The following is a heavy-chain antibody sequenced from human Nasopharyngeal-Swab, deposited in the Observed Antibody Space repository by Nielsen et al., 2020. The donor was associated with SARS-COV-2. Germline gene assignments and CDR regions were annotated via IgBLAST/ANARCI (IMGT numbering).Heavy chain of an antibody. Sequence: WIRQPPGKGLEWIGYIYYSGSTYYNPSLKSRLTISVDTSKNQFSLKLSSVTAADTAVYYCARAPTVFGVVITAFDYWGQGALFPFSS. CDR3: ARAPTVFGVVITAFDY. CDR2: IYYSGST. J-gene: IGHJ4*02. V-gene: IGHV4-31*02. D-gene: IGHD3-3*01.